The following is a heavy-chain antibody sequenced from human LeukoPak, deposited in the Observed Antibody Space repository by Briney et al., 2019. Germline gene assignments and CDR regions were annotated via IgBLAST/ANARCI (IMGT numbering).Heavy chain of an antibody. V-gene: IGHV3-21*01. Sequence: SGESLRLSCAASGFTFSSYSLNWVRQAPGKGLEWVSSISSSGSYMYYADSVKGRFTISRDNAKNSLYLQMNSLRAEDTAVYYCARAKTTVVTPGAFDTWGQGTMVTVSS. CDR1: GFTFSSYS. J-gene: IGHJ3*02. CDR3: ARAKTTVVTPGAFDT. D-gene: IGHD4-23*01. CDR2: ISSSGSYM.